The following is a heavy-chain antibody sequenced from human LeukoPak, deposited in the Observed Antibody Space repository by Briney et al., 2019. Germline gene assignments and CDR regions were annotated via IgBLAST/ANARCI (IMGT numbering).Heavy chain of an antibody. Sequence: ASVKVSCKASTYAFTNYDISWVRQATAQGLEWMGSMNPDTGNTGYAQKFQGRVTITRNTSISTAYMQLSSLRSEDKAVHYCARGEYSTGWYSPWYFDLWGRGTLVTVSS. V-gene: IGHV1-8*03. CDR1: TYAFTNYD. J-gene: IGHJ2*01. D-gene: IGHD6-19*01. CDR3: ARGEYSTGWYSPWYFDL. CDR2: MNPDTGNT.